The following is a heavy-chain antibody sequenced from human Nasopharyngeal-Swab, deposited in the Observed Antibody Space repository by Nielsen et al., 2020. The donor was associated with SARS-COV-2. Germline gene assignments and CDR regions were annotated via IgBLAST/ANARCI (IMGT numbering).Heavy chain of an antibody. CDR2: ISSSSSTI. V-gene: IGHV3-48*02. D-gene: IGHD4-11*01. CDR3: ARDDYSTNGAHNWFDP. J-gene: IGHJ5*02. Sequence: GEALKISWAASGFTFSSYSMNWVRQDPGKGLEWVSYISSSSSTIYYADSVKGRFTISRDNAKNSLYLQMNSLRDEVKAVYYCARDDYSTNGAHNWFDPWGQGTLVTVSS. CDR1: GFTFSSYS.